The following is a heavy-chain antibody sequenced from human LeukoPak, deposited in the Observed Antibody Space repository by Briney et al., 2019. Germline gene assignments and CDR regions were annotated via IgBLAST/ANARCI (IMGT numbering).Heavy chain of an antibody. D-gene: IGHD3-10*02. V-gene: IGHV4-61*02. J-gene: IGHJ4*02. CDR3: ARGRSSRVRGVITYYFDY. CDR2: ISSSGST. CDR1: GDSISSGDYY. Sequence: PSETLSLTCTVSGDSISSGDYYWSWIRQPAGKGLEWIGRISSSGSTNYHPSLKSRVTISVDTSKNQFSLKLSSVTAADTAVFYCARGRSSRVRGVITYYFDYWGQGTLVTVSS.